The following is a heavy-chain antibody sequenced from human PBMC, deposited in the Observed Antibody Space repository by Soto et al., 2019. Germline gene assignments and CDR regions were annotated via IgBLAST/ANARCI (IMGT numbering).Heavy chain of an antibody. CDR1: GYAFTSYG. CDR2: ISAYNGNT. J-gene: IGHJ6*02. V-gene: IGHV1-18*04. Sequence: VKVSCKASGYAFTSYGISWVRQAPGQGLEWMGWISAYNGNTNYAQKLQGRVTMTTDTSTSTAYMELRSLRSDDTAVYYCARDTDIVVVVAATTFYYYYGMDVWGQGTTVTVSS. D-gene: IGHD2-15*01. CDR3: ARDTDIVVVVAATTFYYYYGMDV.